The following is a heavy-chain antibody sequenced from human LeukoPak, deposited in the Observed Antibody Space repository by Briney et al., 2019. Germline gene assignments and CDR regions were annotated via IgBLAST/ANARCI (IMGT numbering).Heavy chain of an antibody. V-gene: IGHV3-20*01. D-gene: IGHD6-13*01. J-gene: IGHJ6*02. Sequence: GGSLRLSCAASGFTFDDYGMSWVRQAPGKGLEWVSGINWNGGSTGYADSVKGRFTISRDNGKNSLYLQMNSLRAEDTALYHCARDGIAAAGSYYYYGMDVWGQGTTVTVSS. CDR2: INWNGGST. CDR1: GFTFDDYG. CDR3: ARDGIAAAGSYYYYGMDV.